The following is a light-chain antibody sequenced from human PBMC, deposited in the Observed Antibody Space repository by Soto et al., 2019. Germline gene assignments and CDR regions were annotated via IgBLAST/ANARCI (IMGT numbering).Light chain of an antibody. Sequence: DIQRTQSPSSLSASVGDRVTITCRASQGISNYLAWYQQKPGKVPKLLIYAASTLQSRVPSRFSGSGSVTDFTLTISSLQPEDVATYYCQKSNSASWTFGQGTKVEIK. CDR2: AAS. CDR1: QGISNY. CDR3: QKSNSASWT. J-gene: IGKJ1*01. V-gene: IGKV1-27*01.